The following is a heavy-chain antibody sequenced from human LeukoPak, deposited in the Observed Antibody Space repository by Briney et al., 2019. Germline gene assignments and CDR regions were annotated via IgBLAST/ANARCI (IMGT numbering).Heavy chain of an antibody. J-gene: IGHJ3*02. D-gene: IGHD3-16*02. Sequence: SETLSLTCAVSGGSISSGGYSWSWIRQPPGQGLEWIGYIYHSGSTYYNPSLKSRVTISVDRSKNQFSLKLSSVTAADTAVYYCARVGMITFGGVIVSEPDAFDIWGQGTMVTVSS. CDR2: IYHSGST. CDR1: GGSISSGGYS. CDR3: ARVGMITFGGVIVSEPDAFDI. V-gene: IGHV4-30-2*01.